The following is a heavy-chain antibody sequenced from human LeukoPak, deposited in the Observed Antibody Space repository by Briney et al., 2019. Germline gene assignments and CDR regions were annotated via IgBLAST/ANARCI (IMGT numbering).Heavy chain of an antibody. J-gene: IGHJ4*02. CDR2: INPSGGST. CDR1: EYTFTNYY. V-gene: IGHV1-46*01. Sequence: ASVKVSCKAFEYTFTNYYMHWVRQAPGQGLEWMGIINPSGGSTNYAQKFQGRVTITADKSTSTAYMELSSLRSEDTAVYYCARDRSKDYYDSSGYYSLGYWGQGTLVTVSS. CDR3: ARDRSKDYYDSSGYYSLGY. D-gene: IGHD3-22*01.